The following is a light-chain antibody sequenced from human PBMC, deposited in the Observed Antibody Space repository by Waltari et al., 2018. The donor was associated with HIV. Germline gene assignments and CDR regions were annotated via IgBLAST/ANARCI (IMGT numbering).Light chain of an antibody. CDR1: SSTIGSRP. CDR2: RSD. CDR3: ASWDDSLNGVI. Sequence: QSVLTQPPSASGTPGQGVTISCSGSSSTIGSRPVTWYQQLAGSAPTLLIYRSDLRPSGVPDRFSGSKSATSASLAISGLQSEDEATYYCASWDDSLNGVIFGGGTELTVL. J-gene: IGLJ2*01. V-gene: IGLV1-44*01.